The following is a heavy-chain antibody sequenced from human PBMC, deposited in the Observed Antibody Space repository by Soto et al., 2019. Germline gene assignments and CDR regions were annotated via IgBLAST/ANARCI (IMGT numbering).Heavy chain of an antibody. CDR2: IDAGNGNT. CDR3: ARVDWELHAFDI. CDR1: GYTFTSYP. V-gene: IGHV1-3*01. Sequence: GASVKVSCKASGYTFTSYPTHWVRQAPGQRLEWMGWIDAGNGNTKYAQKLQGRVTMTTDTSTSTAYMELRSLRSDDTAVYYCARVDWELHAFDIWGQGTMVTVSS. J-gene: IGHJ3*02. D-gene: IGHD1-26*01.